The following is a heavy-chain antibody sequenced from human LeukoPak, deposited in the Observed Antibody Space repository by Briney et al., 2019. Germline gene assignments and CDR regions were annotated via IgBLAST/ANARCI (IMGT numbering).Heavy chain of an antibody. CDR2: ISSSSSYI. CDR3: ARDPPYSSSPIDY. V-gene: IGHV3-21*01. J-gene: IGHJ4*02. Sequence: GGSLRLSCAASGFTFSSYSMNSVRQAPGKGLEWVSSISSSSSYIYYADSVKGRFTISRDNAKNSLYLQMNSLRAEDTAVYYCARDPPYSSSPIDYWGQGTLVTVSS. CDR1: GFTFSSYS. D-gene: IGHD6-6*01.